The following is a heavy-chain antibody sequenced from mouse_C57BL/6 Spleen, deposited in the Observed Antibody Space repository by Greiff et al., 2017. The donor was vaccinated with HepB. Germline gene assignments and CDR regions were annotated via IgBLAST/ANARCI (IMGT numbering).Heavy chain of an antibody. CDR1: GFNIKDDY. J-gene: IGHJ3*01. Sequence: EVQLQQSGAELVRPGASVKLSCTASGFNIKDDYMHWVKQRPEQGLEWIGWIDPENGDTEYASKFQGKATITADTSSNTAYLQLSSLASEDTAVYSCTFYDGYPWFAYWGQGTLVTVSA. V-gene: IGHV14-4*01. CDR3: TFYDGYPWFAY. D-gene: IGHD2-3*01. CDR2: IDPENGDT.